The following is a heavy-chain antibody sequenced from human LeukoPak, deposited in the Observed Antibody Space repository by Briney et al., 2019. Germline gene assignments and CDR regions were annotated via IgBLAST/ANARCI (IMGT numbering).Heavy chain of an antibody. CDR2: INHDGSDK. J-gene: IGHJ4*02. Sequence: GGSLRLSCAVSGFTFSNYYMAWFRQAPGKGLEWVANINHDGSDKYYVDSLKGRFTISRDNAKNSLFLQLNSLRVEDTAVYYCAGGRGWLVEYWGQGTLVTVSS. D-gene: IGHD6-19*01. V-gene: IGHV3-7*05. CDR3: AGGRGWLVEY. CDR1: GFTFSNYY.